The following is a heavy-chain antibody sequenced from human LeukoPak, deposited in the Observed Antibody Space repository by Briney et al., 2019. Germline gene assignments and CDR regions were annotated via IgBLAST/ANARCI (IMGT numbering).Heavy chain of an antibody. CDR2: FSFDGVSE. CDR1: GFGFSSYI. Sequence: GGSLRLSCAASGFGFSSYIMHWVRQVPGKGLEWVAAFSFDGVSEYNADSVKGRFTVSRDNAKSALYLEMRRLTAEDTAVYYCARDRFGSGKSFTYFDHWGQGALVAVSS. V-gene: IGHV3-30*03. D-gene: IGHD1-26*01. J-gene: IGHJ4*02. CDR3: ARDRFGSGKSFTYFDH.